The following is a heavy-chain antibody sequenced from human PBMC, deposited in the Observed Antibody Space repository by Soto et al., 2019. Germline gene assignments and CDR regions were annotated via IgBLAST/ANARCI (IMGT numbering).Heavy chain of an antibody. Sequence: GESLKISCNGSGYSFTSDWIGWVRQMPGKGLEWMGIIYPGDSDTRYSPSFQGQVTISADKSISTAYLQWSSLKASDTAMYYCARHPGEYSSSPGRFGMDVWGQGTTVTVSS. D-gene: IGHD6-6*01. V-gene: IGHV5-51*01. CDR1: GYSFTSDW. CDR3: ARHPGEYSSSPGRFGMDV. CDR2: IYPGDSDT. J-gene: IGHJ6*02.